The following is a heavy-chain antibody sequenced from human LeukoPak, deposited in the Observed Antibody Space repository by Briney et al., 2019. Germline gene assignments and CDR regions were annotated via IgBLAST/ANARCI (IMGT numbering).Heavy chain of an antibody. CDR2: ISGDGGST. CDR3: AKDRAGVSQLDY. Sequence: GGSLGLSCAASGFTFDDYAMHWVRQAPGKGLEWVSLISGDGGSTYYADSVKGRFTISRDNTKNSLYLQMNSLRTEDTALYYCAKDRAGVSQLDYWGQGTLVTVSS. V-gene: IGHV3-43*02. J-gene: IGHJ4*02. D-gene: IGHD7-27*01. CDR1: GFTFDDYA.